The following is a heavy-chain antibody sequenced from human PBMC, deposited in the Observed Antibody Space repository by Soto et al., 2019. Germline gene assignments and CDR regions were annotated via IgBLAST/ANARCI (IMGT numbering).Heavy chain of an antibody. J-gene: IGHJ4*02. Sequence: PGGSLRLSCAASGFTFSSYSMNWVRQAPGKGLEWVSYISSSSSTIYYADSVKGRFTISRDNAKNSLYLQMNSLRAEDTAVYYCARGYDSSGFYYDYWGQGTLVTVSS. CDR2: ISSSSSTI. CDR1: GFTFSSYS. D-gene: IGHD3-22*01. V-gene: IGHV3-48*01. CDR3: ARGYDSSGFYYDY.